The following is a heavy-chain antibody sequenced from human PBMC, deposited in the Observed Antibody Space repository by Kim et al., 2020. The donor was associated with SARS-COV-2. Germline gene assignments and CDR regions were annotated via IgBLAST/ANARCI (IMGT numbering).Heavy chain of an antibody. Sequence: ASVKVSCKASGYTFTSYAMHWERQAPGQRLEWMGWINAGNGNTKYSQKFQGRVTITRDTSASTAYMELSSLRSEDTAVYYCARGASSYGDSIPHNWFDPWRQGPLVTVSS. V-gene: IGHV1-3*01. J-gene: IGHJ5*02. CDR1: GYTFTSYA. CDR2: INAGNGNT. D-gene: IGHD4-17*01. CDR3: ARGASSYGDSIPHNWFDP.